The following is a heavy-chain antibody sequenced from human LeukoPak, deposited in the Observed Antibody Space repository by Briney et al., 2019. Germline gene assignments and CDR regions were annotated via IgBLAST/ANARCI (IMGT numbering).Heavy chain of an antibody. CDR1: GFTFSSYS. CDR3: ARGEGYDILWFDP. CDR2: ISSSSSYI. V-gene: IGHV3-21*01. D-gene: IGHD3-9*01. J-gene: IGHJ5*02. Sequence: GGSLRLSCAASGFTFSSYSMTWVRQAPGKGLEWVSSISSSSSYIYYADSVKGRFTISRDNAKNSLYLQMNSLRAEDTAVYYCARGEGYDILWFDPWGQGTLVTVSS.